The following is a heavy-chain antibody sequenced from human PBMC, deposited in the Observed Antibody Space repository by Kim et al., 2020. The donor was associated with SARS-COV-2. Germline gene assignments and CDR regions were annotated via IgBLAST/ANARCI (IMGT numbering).Heavy chain of an antibody. D-gene: IGHD5-18*01. CDR3: ASQSYGNSLFDY. Sequence: GGSLRLSCAASGFTFSSYGMHWVRQAPGKGLEWVAVIWYDGSNKYYADSVKGRFTISRDNSKNTLYLQMNSLRAEDTAVYYCASQSYGNSLFDYWGQGTLVTVSS. CDR2: IWYDGSNK. J-gene: IGHJ4*02. V-gene: IGHV3-33*01. CDR1: GFTFSSYG.